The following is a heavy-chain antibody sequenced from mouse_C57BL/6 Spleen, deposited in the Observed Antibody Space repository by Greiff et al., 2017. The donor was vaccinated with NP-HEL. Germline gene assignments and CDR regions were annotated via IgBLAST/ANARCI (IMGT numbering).Heavy chain of an antibody. J-gene: IGHJ3*01. Sequence: VQLQESGAELVRPGASVKMSCTASGYTFTSYTMHWVKQRPGQGLEWIGYINPSSGYTKYNQKFKDKATLTADKSSSTAYMQLSSLTSEDSAVYYCAREESYDSAWFAYWGQGTLVTVSA. CDR2: INPSSGYT. CDR3: AREESYDSAWFAY. V-gene: IGHV1-4*01. CDR1: GYTFTSYT. D-gene: IGHD2-12*01.